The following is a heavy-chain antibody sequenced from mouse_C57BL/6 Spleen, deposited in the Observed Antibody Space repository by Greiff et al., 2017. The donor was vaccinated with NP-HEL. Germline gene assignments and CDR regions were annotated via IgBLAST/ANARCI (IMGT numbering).Heavy chain of an antibody. V-gene: IGHV1-81*01. CDR1: GYTFTSYG. CDR3: ARNWEPFDY. J-gene: IGHJ2*01. CDR2: IYPRSGNT. Sequence: QVHVKQSGAELARPGASVKLSCKASGYTFTSYGISWVKQRTGQGLEWIGEIYPRSGNTYYNEKFKGKATLTTDKSSSTAYMELRSLTSEDSAVYFCARNWEPFDYWGQGTTLTVSS. D-gene: IGHD4-1*01.